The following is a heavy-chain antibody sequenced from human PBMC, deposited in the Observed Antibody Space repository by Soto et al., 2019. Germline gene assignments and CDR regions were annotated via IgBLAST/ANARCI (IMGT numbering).Heavy chain of an antibody. J-gene: IGHJ6*02. D-gene: IGHD3-22*01. V-gene: IGHV1-69*13. CDR3: KYDSGDYYYYGMDV. Sequence: GASVKVSCKASGGTFSSYAISWVRQAPGQGLEWMGGIIPIFGTANYAQKFQGRVTITADESTSTAYMELSSLRSEDTAVYYCKYDSGDYYYYGMDVWGQRTTVTVSS. CDR2: IIPIFGTA. CDR1: GGTFSSYA.